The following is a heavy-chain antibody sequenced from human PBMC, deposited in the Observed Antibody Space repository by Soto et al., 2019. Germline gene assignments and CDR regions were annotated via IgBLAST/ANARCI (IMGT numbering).Heavy chain of an antibody. CDR1: GGTFSSYA. Sequence: QVQLVQSGAEVKKPGSSVKVSCKASGGTFSSYAISWVRQAPGQGLEWMGGIIPIFGTANYAQKFQGRVTITADESTGTAYMELGSLRSEDTGVYYCARSTMTTVTTHFAYWGQGTLVTVSS. V-gene: IGHV1-69*01. CDR3: ARSTMTTVTTHFAY. CDR2: IIPIFGTA. J-gene: IGHJ4*02. D-gene: IGHD4-17*01.